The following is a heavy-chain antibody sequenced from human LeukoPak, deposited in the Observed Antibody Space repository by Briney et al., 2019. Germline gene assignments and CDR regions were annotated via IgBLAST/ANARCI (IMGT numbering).Heavy chain of an antibody. CDR3: ARIGKRWLKLWYIDY. D-gene: IGHD5-24*01. CDR1: GFTFSSYG. Sequence: PGRSLRLSCAASGFTFSSYGMHWVRQAPGNGLEWVAVIWYDGSNKYYADSVKGRFTISRDNSKNTLYLQMNSLRAEDTAVYYCARIGKRWLKLWYIDYWGQGTLVTVSS. V-gene: IGHV3-33*01. CDR2: IWYDGSNK. J-gene: IGHJ4*02.